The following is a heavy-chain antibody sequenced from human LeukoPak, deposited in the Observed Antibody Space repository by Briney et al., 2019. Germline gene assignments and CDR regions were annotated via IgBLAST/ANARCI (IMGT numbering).Heavy chain of an antibody. CDR3: ARDIVTGNYSGWFDP. D-gene: IGHD3-9*01. CDR1: GDSISSYY. Sequence: SETLSLTCTVSGDSISSYYWSWIRQPPGKGLEWIGYIHYSGSTNYNPSLKSRVTISVDTSKNQFSLKLSSVTAADTAVYYCARDIVTGNYSGWFDPWGQGTLVTVSS. CDR2: IHYSGST. J-gene: IGHJ5*02. V-gene: IGHV4-59*12.